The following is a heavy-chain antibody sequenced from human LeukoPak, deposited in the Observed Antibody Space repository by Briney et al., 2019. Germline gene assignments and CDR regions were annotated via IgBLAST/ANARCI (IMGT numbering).Heavy chain of an antibody. V-gene: IGHV1-2*02. J-gene: IGHJ3*02. CDR3: AAVKTYYYDTSGYYFPLNAFDI. D-gene: IGHD3-22*01. CDR2: INPNSGDT. CDR1: GYTFTGYY. Sequence: ASVKVSCKASGYTFTGYYMHWVRQAPGQGLEWMGWINPNSGDTDYAEKFQGRVTMTRDTSISTAYMELSSLRSEDTDVYYCAAVKTYYYDTSGYYFPLNAFDIWGQGTMVTVSS.